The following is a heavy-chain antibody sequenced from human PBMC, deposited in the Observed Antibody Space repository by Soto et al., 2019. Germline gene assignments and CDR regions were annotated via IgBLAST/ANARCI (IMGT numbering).Heavy chain of an antibody. D-gene: IGHD3-16*01. J-gene: IGHJ3*02. CDR3: ARVGGGYQTLHAFDI. Sequence: PVGSLRLSCAASVFTFSSYSMNCVRHSPGKWLEWVSSISSSSSYIYYADSVKGRFTISRDNAKNSLYLQMNSLRAEDTAVYYCARVGGGYQTLHAFDIWGQATMVNVS. V-gene: IGHV3-21*01. CDR2: ISSSSSYI. CDR1: VFTFSSYS.